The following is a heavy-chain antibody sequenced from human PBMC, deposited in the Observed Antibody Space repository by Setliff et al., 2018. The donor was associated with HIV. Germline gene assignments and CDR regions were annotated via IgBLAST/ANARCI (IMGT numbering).Heavy chain of an antibody. Sequence: PSETLSLTCNVSGVSVSSVGYYWTWIRQPAGKGLEWIGRIYSTGSTNYNPSLKSRVTISVDTSKNQFSLKLSSVTAADTAVYYCASGPYCSNGVCRDWVWFFDYWGQGKVVTVSS. D-gene: IGHD2-8*01. CDR2: IYSTGST. CDR1: GVSVSSVGYY. J-gene: IGHJ4*02. CDR3: ASGPYCSNGVCRDWVWFFDY. V-gene: IGHV4-61*02.